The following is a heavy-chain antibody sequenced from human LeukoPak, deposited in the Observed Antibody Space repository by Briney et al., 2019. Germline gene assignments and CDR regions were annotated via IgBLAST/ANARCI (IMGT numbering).Heavy chain of an antibody. CDR1: GGSISSYY. J-gene: IGHJ3*02. D-gene: IGHD3-10*01. Sequence: PSETLSLTCTASGGSISSYYWCWIRQPPGKGLEWIGYIYYSGSTNYNPSLKSRVTISVDTSKNQFSLKLSSVTAADTAVYYCARRITRVVRGVIKDAFDIWGQGTMVTVSS. CDR2: IYYSGST. V-gene: IGHV4-59*01. CDR3: ARRITRVVRGVIKDAFDI.